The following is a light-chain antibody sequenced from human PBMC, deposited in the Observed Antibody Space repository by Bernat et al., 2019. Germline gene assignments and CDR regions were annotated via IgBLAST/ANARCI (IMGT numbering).Light chain of an antibody. CDR1: SSNIVAGYA. V-gene: IGLV1-40*01. CDR3: QSHDSSLSGSRV. CDR2: GNS. Sequence: QSVLTQPPSVSGAPGQRVTISCTGSSSNIVAGYAVHWYQQLPGTAPKLLIYGNSNRPSGVPDRFSGSKSGTSASLAITGLQAEDEADYYCQSHDSSLSGSRVFGGGTKLTVL. J-gene: IGLJ3*02.